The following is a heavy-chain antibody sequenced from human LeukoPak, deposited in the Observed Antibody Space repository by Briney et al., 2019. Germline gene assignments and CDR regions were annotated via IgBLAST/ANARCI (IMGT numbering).Heavy chain of an antibody. CDR2: IWHDGSNK. J-gene: IGHJ4*02. CDR3: ARDLGYIDY. CDR1: GFTFSSSD. V-gene: IGHV3-33*01. Sequence: PGRSLRLSCAASGFTFSSSDMHWVRQAPGKGLEWVAVIWHDGSNKYFADSVKGRFSISRDNTKYTLYLQMDSLRAEDTAIYYCARDLGYIDYWGQGTLVTVSS.